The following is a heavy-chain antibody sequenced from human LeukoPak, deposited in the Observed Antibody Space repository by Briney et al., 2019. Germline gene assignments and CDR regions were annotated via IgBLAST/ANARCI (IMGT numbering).Heavy chain of an antibody. CDR1: GGSFSGYY. V-gene: IGHV4-34*01. Sequence: SETLSLTCAVSGGSFSGYYWSWIRQPPAKGLEWIGEISHSGSTNYSPSLKSRVTISVDTSKNQFSLNLSSVSAADTAVYYCARALVRATMVWYFDLWGRGTLVTVSS. D-gene: IGHD5-12*01. J-gene: IGHJ2*01. CDR2: ISHSGST. CDR3: ARALVRATMVWYFDL.